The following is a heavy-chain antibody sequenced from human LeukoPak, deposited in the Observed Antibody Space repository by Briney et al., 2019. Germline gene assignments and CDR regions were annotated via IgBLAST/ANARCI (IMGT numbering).Heavy chain of an antibody. Sequence: GASVKVSCKASGYTFTGYYMHWVRQAPGQGLERMGWINPNSGGTNYAQKFQGGVTMTRDTSISTAYMELSRLRSDDTAVYYCAIHVDTAMATGYWGQGTLVTVSS. CDR3: AIHVDTAMATGY. CDR1: GYTFTGYY. CDR2: INPNSGGT. J-gene: IGHJ4*02. V-gene: IGHV1-2*02. D-gene: IGHD5-18*01.